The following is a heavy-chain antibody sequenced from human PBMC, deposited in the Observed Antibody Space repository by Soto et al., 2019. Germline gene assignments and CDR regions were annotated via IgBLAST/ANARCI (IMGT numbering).Heavy chain of an antibody. CDR1: GFTFSDYY. CDR2: ISSSGSTI. Sequence: GGSLRLSCVASGFTFSDYYMGWIRQAPGKGLEWISYISSSGSTIYHADSVKGRFTISRDNAKNSLYLQMNGLRAEDTAVYYCARDLKPREAVAPYYFDYWGQGSLVTVSS. J-gene: IGHJ4*02. CDR3: ARDLKPREAVAPYYFDY. V-gene: IGHV3-11*01. D-gene: IGHD6-19*01.